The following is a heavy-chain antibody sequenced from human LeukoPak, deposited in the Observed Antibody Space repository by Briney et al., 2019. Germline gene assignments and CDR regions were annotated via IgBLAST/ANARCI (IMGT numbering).Heavy chain of an antibody. Sequence: GGSLRLSCAASGFTFSSYWMNWARQAPGKGLEWVASINHNGNVNYYVDSVKGRFTISRDNAKNSLYLQMNSLRVEDTAVYYCARAGPYSSGWIFDYWGQGTLVSVSS. CDR3: ARAGPYSSGWIFDY. CDR2: INHNGNVN. D-gene: IGHD6-19*01. CDR1: GFTFSSYW. J-gene: IGHJ4*02. V-gene: IGHV3-7*01.